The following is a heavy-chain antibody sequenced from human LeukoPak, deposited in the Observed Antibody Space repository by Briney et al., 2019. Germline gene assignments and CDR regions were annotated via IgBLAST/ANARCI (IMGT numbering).Heavy chain of an antibody. V-gene: IGHV1-3*04. Sequence: ASVTVSLTTSGYTFTNYGMHWVRQAPRQSLEWMGWINTGNGNTKSSQKFQDRVTLTRDTSASTAYMELNSLSSEDTAVYFCARVPLHDASGRYYPHWGQGTLVTVSS. CDR1: GYTFTNYG. CDR2: INTGNGNT. J-gene: IGHJ1*01. CDR3: ARVPLHDASGRYYPH. D-gene: IGHD1-26*01.